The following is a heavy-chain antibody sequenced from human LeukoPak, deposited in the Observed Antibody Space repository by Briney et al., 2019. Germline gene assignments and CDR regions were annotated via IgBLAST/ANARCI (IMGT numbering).Heavy chain of an antibody. V-gene: IGHV1-2*06. Sequence: ASVKGSCKASGYTFTGYYMHWVRQAPGQGLEWMGRINPNSGGTNYAQKFQGRVTMTRDTSISTAYMELSRLRSDDTAVYYCARARRYCSSTSCYWDYYGMDVWGQGTTVTVSS. CDR2: INPNSGGT. D-gene: IGHD2-2*01. J-gene: IGHJ6*02. CDR3: ARARRYCSSTSCYWDYYGMDV. CDR1: GYTFTGYY.